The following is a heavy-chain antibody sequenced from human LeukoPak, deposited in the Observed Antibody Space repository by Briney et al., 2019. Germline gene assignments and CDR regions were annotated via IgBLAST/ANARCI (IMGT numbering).Heavy chain of an antibody. D-gene: IGHD5-12*01. J-gene: IGHJ4*02. CDR3: ARLGVAKPYYFDY. CDR1: GYTFTTYY. V-gene: IGHV1-69*06. Sequence: SVKVSCKPSGYTFTTYYMHWVRQAPGQGLEWMGGIIPIFGTANYAQKFQGRVTITADKSTSTAYMELSSLRSEDTAVYYCARLGVAKPYYFDYWGQGTLVTVSS. CDR2: IIPIFGTA.